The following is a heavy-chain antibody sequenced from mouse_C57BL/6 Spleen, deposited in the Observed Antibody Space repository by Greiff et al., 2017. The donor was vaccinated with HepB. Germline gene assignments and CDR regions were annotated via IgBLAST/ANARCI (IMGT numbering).Heavy chain of an antibody. V-gene: IGHV14-4*01. J-gene: IGHJ3*01. Sequence: VQLQQSGAELVRPGASVKLSCTASGFNIKDDYMHWVKQRPEQGLEWIGWIDPENGDTEYVSKFQGKATITADTSSNTAYLQLSSLTSEDTAVYYCTTRANWYVYWFAYWGQGTLVTVSA. CDR1: GFNIKDDY. CDR2: IDPENGDT. D-gene: IGHD4-1*01. CDR3: TTRANWYVYWFAY.